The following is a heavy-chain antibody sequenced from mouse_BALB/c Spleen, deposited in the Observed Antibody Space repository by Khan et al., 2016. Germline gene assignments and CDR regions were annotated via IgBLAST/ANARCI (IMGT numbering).Heavy chain of an antibody. D-gene: IGHD1-1*01. Sequence: QIQLVQSGPELKKPGETVRISCKASGYTFTNYGMNWVKQAPGKGLKWMGWISTYTGEPTYADDFKGRFAFSLETSASTAYLQINNLKNEDTATXFCARPDYGSSRGFAYWGQGTLVTVSA. V-gene: IGHV9-3-1*01. CDR2: ISTYTGEP. CDR3: ARPDYGSSRGFAY. CDR1: GYTFTNYG. J-gene: IGHJ3*01.